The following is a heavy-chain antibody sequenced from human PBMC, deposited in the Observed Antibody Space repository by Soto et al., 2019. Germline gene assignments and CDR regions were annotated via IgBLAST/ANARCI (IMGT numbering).Heavy chain of an antibody. V-gene: IGHV4-30-4*01. J-gene: IGHJ4*02. Sequence: SETLSLTCTVSSGSISSGDYYWTWIRQPPGKGLEWIGYIYYSGIIYYNPSLKSRVTISVDTSKNQFSLRLSSVTAADTAVYYCARAPFGPNIYFAYWGQGTLVPVSS. CDR1: SGSISSGDYY. CDR3: ARAPFGPNIYFAY. CDR2: IYYSGII. D-gene: IGHD3-3*01.